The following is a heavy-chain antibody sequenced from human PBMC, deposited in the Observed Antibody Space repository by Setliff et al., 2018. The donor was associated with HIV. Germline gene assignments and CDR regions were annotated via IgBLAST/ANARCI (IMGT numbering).Heavy chain of an antibody. V-gene: IGHV1-69*13. CDR2: IIPIFGTA. CDR3: ARVPVSNYYYYMDV. J-gene: IGHJ6*03. Sequence: SVKVSCKASGGTFSSYAISWVRQAPGQGLEWMGGIIPIFGTANYGQKFQGRVTITADESTSTAYMELSSLRSEDTAVYYCARVPVSNYYYYMDVWGKGTTVTVSS. CDR1: GGTFSSYA.